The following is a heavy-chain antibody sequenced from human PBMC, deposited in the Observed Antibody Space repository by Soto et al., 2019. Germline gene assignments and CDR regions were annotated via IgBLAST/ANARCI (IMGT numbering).Heavy chain of an antibody. CDR3: ARGGTMALDY. CDR1: GLTVSSNY. CDR2: IYSGGST. Sequence: GGSLRLSCAASGLTVSSNYMSWVRQAPGKGLEWVSVIYSGGSTYYADSVKGRFTISRDSSKNTLYLQMNSLRAGDTAVYYCARGGTMALDYWGQGTLVTVSS. J-gene: IGHJ4*02. D-gene: IGHD3-10*01. V-gene: IGHV3-66*01.